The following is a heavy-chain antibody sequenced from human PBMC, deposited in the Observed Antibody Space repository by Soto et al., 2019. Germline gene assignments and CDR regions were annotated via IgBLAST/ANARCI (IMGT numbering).Heavy chain of an antibody. V-gene: IGHV1-3*01. CDR2: INAGKGDT. CDR3: ARDSSSWYDGKYYYGMDV. Sequence: QVQLVQSGAEVKKPRASVKVSCKASGYTFTSYAIHWVRQAPGQRLEWMGWINAGKGDTKYSQKFQGRVIITRDRSASTAYMELSRLRSEDTAVYYCARDSSSWYDGKYYYGMDVWGQGTTVTVSS. CDR1: GYTFTSYA. J-gene: IGHJ6*02. D-gene: IGHD6-13*01.